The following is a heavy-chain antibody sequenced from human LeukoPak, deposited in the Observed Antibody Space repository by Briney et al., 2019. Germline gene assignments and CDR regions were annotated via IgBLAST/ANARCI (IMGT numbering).Heavy chain of an antibody. CDR2: ISASGSST. Sequence: GGSLRLSCAASGLTFSSHYMTWVRQAPGKGLEWVSSISASGSSTYYAASVTGRFTISRDNGKKSLYLQMNSLRAEDTAVYYCARQVGDYWGQGTLVTDSS. CDR3: ARQVGDY. J-gene: IGHJ4*02. CDR1: GLTFSSHY. V-gene: IGHV3-21*01.